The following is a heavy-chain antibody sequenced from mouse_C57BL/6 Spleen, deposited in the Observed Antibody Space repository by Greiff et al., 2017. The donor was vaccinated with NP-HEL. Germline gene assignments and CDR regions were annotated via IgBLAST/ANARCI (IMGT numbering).Heavy chain of an antibody. Sequence: EVQLQQSGAELVRPGASVKLSCTASGFNIKDYYMHWVKQRPEQGLEWIGGIDPEDGDTEYAPKFQGKATMTADTSSNTAYLQLSSLTSEDTAVYYCTTGTAQATFAYWGQGTLVTVSA. V-gene: IGHV14-1*01. CDR1: GFNIKDYY. D-gene: IGHD3-2*02. CDR2: IDPEDGDT. J-gene: IGHJ3*01. CDR3: TTGTAQATFAY.